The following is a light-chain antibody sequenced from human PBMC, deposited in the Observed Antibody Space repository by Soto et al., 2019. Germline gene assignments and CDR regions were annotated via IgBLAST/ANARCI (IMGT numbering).Light chain of an antibody. CDR3: SSDAGRTLYV. Sequence: QSVLTQPPSASGSPGQSVTISCTGTSSDVDGYDYVSWYQQRPGKAPKLLIHEVTKRPSGVPDRFSGSKSGNTASLTVSGLQAEDEADYYCSSDAGRTLYVFGTGTKGTVL. V-gene: IGLV2-8*01. CDR2: EVT. CDR1: SSDVDGYDY. J-gene: IGLJ1*01.